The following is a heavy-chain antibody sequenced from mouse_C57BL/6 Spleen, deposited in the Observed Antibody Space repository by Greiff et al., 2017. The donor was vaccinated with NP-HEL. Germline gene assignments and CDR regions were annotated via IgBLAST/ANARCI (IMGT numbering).Heavy chain of an antibody. CDR3: TGEVYGNSDY. V-gene: IGHV6-3*01. CDR2: IRLKSDNYAT. CDR1: GFTFSNYW. Sequence: EVMLVESGGGLVQPGGSMKLSCVASGFTFSNYWMNWVRQSPEKGLEWVAQIRLKSDNYATHYAESVKGRFTISRDDSKSSVYLQMNNLRAEDTGIYYCTGEVYGNSDYWGQGTTLTVSS. J-gene: IGHJ2*01. D-gene: IGHD2-1*01.